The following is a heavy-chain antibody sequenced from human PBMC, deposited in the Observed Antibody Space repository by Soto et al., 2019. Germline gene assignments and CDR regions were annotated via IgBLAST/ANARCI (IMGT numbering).Heavy chain of an antibody. CDR1: GFTCTSYD. Sequence: RLSCAASGFTCTSYDMDWVRQGTGKGLEWVSAIGTTGDTYYAGSVKGRFTISRENAKNSLYLQMNSLRAGDTAIYFCARAIGPTLFDYWGQGTLVTAPQ. J-gene: IGHJ4*02. CDR2: IGTTGDT. D-gene: IGHD3-22*01. V-gene: IGHV3-13*04. CDR3: ARAIGPTLFDY.